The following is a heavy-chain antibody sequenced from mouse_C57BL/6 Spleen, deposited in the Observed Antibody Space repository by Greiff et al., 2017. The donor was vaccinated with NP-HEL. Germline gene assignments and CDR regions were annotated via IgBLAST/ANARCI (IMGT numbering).Heavy chain of an antibody. CDR2: INPSTGGT. CDR1: GYSFTGYY. J-gene: IGHJ3*01. Sequence: VQLQQSGPELVKPGASVKISCKASGYSFTGYYMNWVKQSPEKSLEWIGEINPSTGGTTYNQKFKAKATLTVDKSSSTAYMQLKSLTSEDSAVYYCSRANGNLYDYDGAWFAYWGPGTLVTVSA. V-gene: IGHV1-42*01. CDR3: SRANGNLYDYDGAWFAY. D-gene: IGHD2-4*01.